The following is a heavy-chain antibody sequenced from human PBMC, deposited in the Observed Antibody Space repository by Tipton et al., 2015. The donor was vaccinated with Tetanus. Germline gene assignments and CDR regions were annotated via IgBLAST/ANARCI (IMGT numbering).Heavy chain of an antibody. CDR2: MTTDASNT. D-gene: IGHD3-10*01. CDR3: ARDAGGGTPFDS. J-gene: IGHJ4*02. V-gene: IGHV3-74*01. Sequence: SLRLSCEASGFTISSYWIHWVRQVPGKGLLWVARMTTDASNTAYADLVKGRFTLSRDNAKNTLYLQMNSLRAEDTAVYYCARDAGGGTPFDSWGQGALVTVSS. CDR1: GFTISSYW.